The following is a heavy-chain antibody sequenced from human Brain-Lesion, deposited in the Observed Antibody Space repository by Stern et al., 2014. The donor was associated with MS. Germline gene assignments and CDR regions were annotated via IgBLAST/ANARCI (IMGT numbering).Heavy chain of an antibody. D-gene: IGHD3-3*01. CDR3: AKDQRGITIFGVVTDYYYLGMDV. CDR1: GYIFTGYY. V-gene: IGHV1-2*02. Sequence: QVQLVQSGAEVKKPGASVKVSCKTSGYIFTGYYIHWVRQAPGQGLEWMAGINPNTGGPKYAQKFQGRVTMSRDTSISTAYVELSSLTSDDTAVYYCAKDQRGITIFGVVTDYYYLGMDVWGQGTTVTVSS. CDR2: INPNTGGP. J-gene: IGHJ6*02.